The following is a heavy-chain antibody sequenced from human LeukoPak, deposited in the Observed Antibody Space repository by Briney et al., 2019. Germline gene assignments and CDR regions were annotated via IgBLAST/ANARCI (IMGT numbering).Heavy chain of an antibody. CDR1: GGSMSSSSYY. Sequence: PSETLSLTCTVSGGSMSSSSYYWSWIRQPAGKGLEWIGRMYTSGTTNYNPSLKSRVTISIDTSKNQFSLRLSSVTAADTAMYYCAKSGGYGLIDYWGQGTLVTVSS. V-gene: IGHV4-61*02. CDR2: MYTSGTT. D-gene: IGHD1-26*01. J-gene: IGHJ4*02. CDR3: AKSGGYGLIDY.